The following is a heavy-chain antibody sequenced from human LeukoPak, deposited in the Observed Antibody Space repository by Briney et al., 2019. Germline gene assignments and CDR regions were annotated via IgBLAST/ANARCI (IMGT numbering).Heavy chain of an antibody. V-gene: IGHV5-51*01. J-gene: IGHJ3*02. CDR1: GYSFTSYW. Sequence: GESLKISCKGSGYSFTSYWISWVRQMPGKGLEWMGIIYPGDSDTRYSPSFQGQVTISADKSISTAYLQWSSLEASDTAMYYCARMMCGGDCYSRGAFDIWGQGTMVTVSS. CDR2: IYPGDSDT. D-gene: IGHD2-21*02. CDR3: ARMMCGGDCYSRGAFDI.